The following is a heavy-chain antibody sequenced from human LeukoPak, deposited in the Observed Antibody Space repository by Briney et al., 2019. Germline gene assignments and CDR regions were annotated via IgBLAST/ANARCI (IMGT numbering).Heavy chain of an antibody. V-gene: IGHV3-23*01. J-gene: IGHJ4*02. Sequence: GGSLRLSCAASGVTFSTSGMTWVRQAPGKGLEWVSYMSASGGSTYYADSVKGRFTISRDNYKNMLYLQMNSLRAEDTAVYYCARDDRSGSYIDYWGQGTLVTVSS. CDR3: ARDDRSGSYIDY. CDR1: GVTFSTSG. D-gene: IGHD1-26*01. CDR2: MSASGGST.